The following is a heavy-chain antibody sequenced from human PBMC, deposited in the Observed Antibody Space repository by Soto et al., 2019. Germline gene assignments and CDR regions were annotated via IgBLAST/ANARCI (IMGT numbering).Heavy chain of an antibody. J-gene: IGHJ3*02. CDR1: GYTFTSYG. V-gene: IGHV1-18*01. D-gene: IGHD3-16*02. Sequence: GASVKVSCKASGYTFTSYGISWVRQAPGQGLEWMGWISAYNGNTNYAQKIQGRVTMTTDTSTSTAYMELSSLRFEDTAVFYCGGYLKRVIGAFDIWGQGTMVTVSS. CDR2: ISAYNGNT. CDR3: GGYLKRVIGAFDI.